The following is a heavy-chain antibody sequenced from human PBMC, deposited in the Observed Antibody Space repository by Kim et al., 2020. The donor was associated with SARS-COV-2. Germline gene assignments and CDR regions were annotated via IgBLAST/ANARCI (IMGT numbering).Heavy chain of an antibody. D-gene: IGHD6-6*01. Sequence: SETLSLTCTVSGGSISSYYWSWIRQPPGKGLEWIGYIYYSGSTNYNPSLKSRVTISVDTSKNQFSLKLSSVTAADTAVYYCARVLNEYSSSWNYYYGMDVWGQGTTVTVSS. CDR1: GGSISSYY. J-gene: IGHJ6*02. V-gene: IGHV4-59*01. CDR3: ARVLNEYSSSWNYYYGMDV. CDR2: IYYSGST.